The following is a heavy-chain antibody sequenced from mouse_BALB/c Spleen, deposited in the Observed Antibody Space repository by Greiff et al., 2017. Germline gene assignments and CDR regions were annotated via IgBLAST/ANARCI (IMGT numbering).Heavy chain of an antibody. CDR1: GYAFSSYW. CDR3: ARTPSYYAMDY. J-gene: IGHJ4*01. Sequence: QVQLQQSGAELVRPGSSVKISCKASGYAFSSYWMNWVKQRPGQGLEWIGQIYPGDGDTNYNGKFKGKATLTADKSSSTAYMQLSSLTSEDSAVYFCARTPSYYAMDYWGQGTSVTVSS. CDR2: IYPGDGDT. V-gene: IGHV1-80*01.